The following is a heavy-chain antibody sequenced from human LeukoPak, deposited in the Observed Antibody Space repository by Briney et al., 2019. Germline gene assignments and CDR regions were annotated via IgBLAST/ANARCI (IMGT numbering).Heavy chain of an antibody. CDR1: GYTFSSYG. D-gene: IGHD6-19*01. J-gene: IGHJ3*02. Sequence: GASVKVSCKASGYTFSSYGISWVRQAPGQGLEWMGWISTYDGNTNYAQNLQGRVTMTTDTSTRTAYMELRSLRSGDTAVYYCARWSYSSDWYFGTFDIWGQGTTVTISS. V-gene: IGHV1-18*01. CDR2: ISTYDGNT. CDR3: ARWSYSSDWYFGTFDI.